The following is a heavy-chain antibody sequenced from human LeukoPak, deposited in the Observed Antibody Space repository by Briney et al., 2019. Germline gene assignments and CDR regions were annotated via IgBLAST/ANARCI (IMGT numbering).Heavy chain of an antibody. Sequence: PGGSLRLSCAASGFTFSSYWMHWVRQAPGKGLVWVSRINGDGSSTSYADSVRGRFTISRDNAKNTLYLQMNSLGAEDTAVYYCATPTYSSSSHYYYYGMDVWGQGTTVTVSS. CDR3: ATPTYSSSSHYYYYGMDV. CDR1: GFTFSSYW. J-gene: IGHJ6*01. D-gene: IGHD6-13*01. V-gene: IGHV3-74*01. CDR2: INGDGSST.